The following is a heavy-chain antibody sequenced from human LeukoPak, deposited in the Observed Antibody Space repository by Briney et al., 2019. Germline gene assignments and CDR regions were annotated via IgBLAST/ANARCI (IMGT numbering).Heavy chain of an antibody. V-gene: IGHV4-59*12. D-gene: IGHD3-3*02. CDR2: IYNSGST. CDR1: GDSISTYY. CDR3: ARTEGGIFGVVIIGAFDI. Sequence: SETLSLTCTVSGDSISTYYWSWIRQPPGKGLEYIGYIYNSGSTDYNPSLKSRVTMSVDTSKNQFSLKLSSVTAADTAVYYCARTEGGIFGVVIIGAFDIWGQGTMVTVSS. J-gene: IGHJ3*02.